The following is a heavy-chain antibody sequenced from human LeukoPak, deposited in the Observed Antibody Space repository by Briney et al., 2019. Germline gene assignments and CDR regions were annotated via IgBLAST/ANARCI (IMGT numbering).Heavy chain of an antibody. CDR2: MNPNSANT. CDR1: GYTFTSYD. CDR3: ARDGTPIHGSGWVYMDV. D-gene: IGHD6-25*01. J-gene: IGHJ6*04. Sequence: GASVKVSCKASGYTFTSYDINWVRQATGQGLEWMGWMNPNSANTGYAQSFQGSVTLTKHTPIGTAYMELSSLRSEETAVYYCARDGTPIHGSGWVYMDVWGKGTTVTISS. V-gene: IGHV1-8*02.